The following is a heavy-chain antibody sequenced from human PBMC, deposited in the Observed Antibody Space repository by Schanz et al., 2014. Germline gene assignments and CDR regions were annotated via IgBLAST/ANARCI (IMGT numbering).Heavy chain of an antibody. CDR3: ASSGAGYSSSWDFDY. CDR2: IIPILGIA. CDR1: GGTFSTYT. J-gene: IGHJ4*02. Sequence: QVQLVQSGAEVKKPGSSVKVSCKASGGTFSTYTISWVRQAPGQGLEWMVRIIPILGIANYAQKFQGRVTITAEKSSFTAYMDVISLRSEDTAVYYCASSGAGYSSSWDFDYWGQGTLVTVSS. D-gene: IGHD6-13*01. V-gene: IGHV1-69*02.